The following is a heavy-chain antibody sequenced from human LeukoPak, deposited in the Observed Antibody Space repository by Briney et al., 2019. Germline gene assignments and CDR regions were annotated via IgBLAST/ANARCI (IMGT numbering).Heavy chain of an antibody. J-gene: IGHJ6*03. CDR2: INHSGST. CDR3: ARGVTYYYYCYMDV. V-gene: IGHV4-34*01. Sequence: SETLSLTCAVYGGSFSGYYWSWIRQPPGKGLEWIGEINHSGSTNYNPSLKSRVTISVDTSKNQFSLKLSSVTAADTAVYYCARGVTYYYYCYMDVWGKGTTVTVSS. CDR1: GGSFSGYY. D-gene: IGHD5-18*01.